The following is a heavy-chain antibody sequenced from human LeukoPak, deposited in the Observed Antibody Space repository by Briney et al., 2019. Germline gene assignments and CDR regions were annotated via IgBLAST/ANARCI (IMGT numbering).Heavy chain of an antibody. J-gene: IGHJ3*02. CDR1: GFTFSSYS. CDR2: ISSSSSYI. V-gene: IGHV3-21*01. Sequence: GGSLRLSCAASGFTFSSYSMNWVRQAPGKGLEWVSSISSSSSYIYYADSVKGRFTISRDNAKNSLYLQMNSLRAEDTAVYYCARPRWATFDAFGIWGQGTMVTVSS. CDR3: ARPRWATFDAFGI. D-gene: IGHD4-23*01.